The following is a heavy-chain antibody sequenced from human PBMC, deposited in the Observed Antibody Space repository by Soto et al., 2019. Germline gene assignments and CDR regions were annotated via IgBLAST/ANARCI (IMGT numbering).Heavy chain of an antibody. CDR1: GGSIGSNNYY. J-gene: IGHJ4*02. CDR3: VRETPGAGTE. V-gene: IGHV4-39*02. CDR2: IYYTGST. Sequence: SETLSLTCTVSGGSIGSNNYYWAWIRQPPGKGLEWIGSIYYTGSTYYNPSLRSRVSISVDTSKNQFSLNLNSVTAADTAQYYIVRETPGAGTEWGQGTLVTVSS. D-gene: IGHD6-19*01.